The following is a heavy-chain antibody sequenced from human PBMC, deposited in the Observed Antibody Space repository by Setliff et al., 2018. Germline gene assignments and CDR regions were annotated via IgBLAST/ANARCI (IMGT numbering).Heavy chain of an antibody. CDR3: ARDPRDGNWRFDP. V-gene: IGHV3-74*01. CDR2: INPDATTT. Sequence: GGSLRLSCAASGFTFSSHWMHWVRQVPGKGLAWVSQINPDATTTYYADSVKGRFTISRDNAKTTLYLQMNSLRVEDTAVYFCARDPRDGNWRFDPWGQGTLVTVSS. CDR1: GFTFSSHW. D-gene: IGHD3-3*01. J-gene: IGHJ5*02.